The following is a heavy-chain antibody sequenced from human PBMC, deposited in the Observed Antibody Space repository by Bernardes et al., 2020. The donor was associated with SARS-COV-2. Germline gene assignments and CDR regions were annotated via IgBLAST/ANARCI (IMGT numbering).Heavy chain of an antibody. J-gene: IGHJ1*01. Sequence: ASVKVSCKASGYTFPSNGITWVRQAPGQGLEWMGWISSYTGNTNYAQKLQGRVTMTTDTSTSTAYMELRSLRSDDTAVYYCARGSSGWDSYLQHWGQGTLVTVSS. CDR3: ARGSSGWDSYLQH. CDR1: GYTFPSNG. CDR2: ISSYTGNT. V-gene: IGHV1-18*01. D-gene: IGHD6-19*01.